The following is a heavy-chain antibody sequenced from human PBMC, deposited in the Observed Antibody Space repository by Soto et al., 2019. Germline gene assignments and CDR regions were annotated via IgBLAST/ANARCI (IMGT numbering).Heavy chain of an antibody. CDR1: GGSFSGYY. CDR3: ARAVDSTVFRYYYYGMDV. CDR2: INHSGST. J-gene: IGHJ6*02. D-gene: IGHD3-3*01. V-gene: IGHV4-34*01. Sequence: LSLTCAVYGGSFSGYYWSWIRQPPGKGLEWIGEINHSGSTNYNPSLKSRVTISVDTSKNQFSLKLSSVTAADTAVYYCARAVDSTVFRYYYYGMDVWGQGTTVTVSS.